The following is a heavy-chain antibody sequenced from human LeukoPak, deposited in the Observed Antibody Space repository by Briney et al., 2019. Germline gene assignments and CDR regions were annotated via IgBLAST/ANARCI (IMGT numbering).Heavy chain of an antibody. D-gene: IGHD5-24*01. CDR1: GGSFSGYY. Sequence: SETLSLTCAVYGGSFSGYYWSWIRQPPGKGLEWIGEINHSGSTNYNPSLKSRVTISVDTSKNQFSLKLSSVTAADTAVYYCARGKNGYSRFDYWGQGTQVTVSS. CDR3: ARGKNGYSRFDY. CDR2: INHSGST. J-gene: IGHJ4*02. V-gene: IGHV4-34*01.